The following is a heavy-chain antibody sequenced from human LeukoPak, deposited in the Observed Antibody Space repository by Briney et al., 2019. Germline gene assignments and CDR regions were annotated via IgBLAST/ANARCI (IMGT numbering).Heavy chain of an antibody. CDR2: ILNGGST. CDR1: GGSISSYY. V-gene: IGHV4-4*07. CDR3: TRGSMGGSGSYYKDYYYGMDV. J-gene: IGHJ6*02. D-gene: IGHD3-10*01. Sequence: PSETLSLTCTVSGGSISSYYWTWIRQPAGKGLEWIGRILNGGSTNYNPSLKSRLTMSVDTSKNQFSLKLNSVTAAGTAVYYCTRGSMGGSGSYYKDYYYGMDVWGQGTTVTVS.